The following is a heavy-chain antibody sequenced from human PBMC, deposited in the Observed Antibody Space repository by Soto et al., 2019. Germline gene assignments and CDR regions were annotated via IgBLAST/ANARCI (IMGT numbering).Heavy chain of an antibody. J-gene: IGHJ4*02. CDR2: INAGNGNT. CDR1: EETFTSYA. D-gene: IGHD5-12*01. V-gene: IGHV1-3*01. Sequence: ASVKVSCRASEETFTSYAMHLVRQAPGQRLEWMGWINAGNGNTKYVQKLQRRVTMTTDTSTSTAYMELRSLRSDDTAVYYCARDLLVATTTFDYWGQGTLVTVSS. CDR3: ARDLLVATTTFDY.